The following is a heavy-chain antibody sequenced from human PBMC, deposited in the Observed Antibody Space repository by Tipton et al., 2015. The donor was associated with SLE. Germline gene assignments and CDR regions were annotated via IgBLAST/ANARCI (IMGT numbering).Heavy chain of an antibody. D-gene: IGHD3-3*01. J-gene: IGHJ3*02. CDR3: AVASGYQYHDAFDI. CDR1: GYTFTSYG. CDR2: ISAYNGNT. V-gene: IGHV1-18*01. Sequence: QSGAEVKKPGASVKVSCKASGYTFTSYGISWVRQAPGQGLEWMGWISAYNGNTNYAQKLQGRVTMTTGTSTSTAYMELRSLRSDDTAVYYCAVASGYQYHDAFDIWGQGTMVTVSS.